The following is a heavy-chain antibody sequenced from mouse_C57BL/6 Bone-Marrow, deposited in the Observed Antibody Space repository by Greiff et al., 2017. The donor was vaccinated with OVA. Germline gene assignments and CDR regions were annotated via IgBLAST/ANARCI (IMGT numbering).Heavy chain of an antibody. J-gene: IGHJ4*01. Sequence: VQLQQSGAELVRPGASVTLSCEASGYTFTDYEMHWVKQTPVHGLEWIGAIAPETGGTAYNQKFKGKAILTADKSSSTAYMELRSLTSEDSAVYYCTRGYSNYYAMDYWGQGTSVTVSS. CDR1: GYTFTDYE. CDR3: TRGYSNYYAMDY. D-gene: IGHD2-5*01. CDR2: IAPETGGT. V-gene: IGHV1-15*01.